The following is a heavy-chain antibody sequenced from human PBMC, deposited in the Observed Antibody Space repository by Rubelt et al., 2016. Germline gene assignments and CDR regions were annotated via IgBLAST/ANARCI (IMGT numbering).Heavy chain of an antibody. CDR3: ARGSSSSCFDY. Sequence: QVQLQQWGAGLLKPSETLSLTCAVYGGSFSGYYWSWIRQPPGKGLEWIWEINHSGSTNYNPSLKSRVTISVDTSKNQFSLKLSSVTAADTAVYYCARGSSSSCFDYWGQGTLVTVSS. CDR1: GGSFSGYY. V-gene: IGHV4-34*01. D-gene: IGHD6-13*01. J-gene: IGHJ4*02. CDR2: INHSGST.